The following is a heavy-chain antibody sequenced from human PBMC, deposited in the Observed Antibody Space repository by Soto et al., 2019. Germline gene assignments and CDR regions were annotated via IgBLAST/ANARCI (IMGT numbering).Heavy chain of an antibody. V-gene: IGHV3-30*10. Sequence: QLQLVESGGGVVQPGRSLRLSCEGSGFTFRNYVMHWVRQAPGKGLEWVAAISSDGNTIYNTESVEGRITISRDNSRNMLSVEMRSLRLEDTAVYHCARGVQPRGGPVIVWTDYYYGMDVWGQGTTVTVSS. D-gene: IGHD2-21*01. CDR1: GFTFRNYV. J-gene: IGHJ6*02. CDR3: ARGVQPRGGPVIVWTDYYYGMDV. CDR2: ISSDGNTI.